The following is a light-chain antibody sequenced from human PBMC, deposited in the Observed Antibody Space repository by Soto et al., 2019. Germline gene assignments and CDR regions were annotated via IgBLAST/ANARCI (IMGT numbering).Light chain of an antibody. CDR2: DAS. CDR1: QSVSSY. CDR3: QPRSNWPPRGT. V-gene: IGKV3-11*01. J-gene: IGKJ2*01. Sequence: EIVLTQSPATLSLSPGERATLSCRASQSVSSYLAWYQQKPGQAPRLLIYDASNRATGIPARFSGSGSGTDFTLTISSLEPEDFAVYYCQPRSNWPPRGTFGQGTKLEIK.